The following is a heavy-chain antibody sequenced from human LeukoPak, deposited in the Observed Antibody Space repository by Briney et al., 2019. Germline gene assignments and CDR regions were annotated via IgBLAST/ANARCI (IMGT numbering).Heavy chain of an antibody. D-gene: IGHD1-26*01. CDR3: ARGEASESGSYWVYYYYYYGMDV. V-gene: IGHV1-2*02. CDR2: INPNSGGT. CDR1: GYTLTELS. J-gene: IGHJ6*02. Sequence: ASVKVSCKASGYTLTELSMHWVRQAPGQGLEWMGWINPNSGGTNYAQKFQGRVTMTRDTSISTAYMELSRLRSDDTAVYYCARGEASESGSYWVYYYYYYGMDVWGQGTTVTVSS.